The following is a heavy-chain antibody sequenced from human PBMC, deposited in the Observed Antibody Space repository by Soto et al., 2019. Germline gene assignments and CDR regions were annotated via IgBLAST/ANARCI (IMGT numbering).Heavy chain of an antibody. J-gene: IGHJ1*01. CDR3: ANAPGYCSGGSCYSEYFQH. Sequence: GGSLRLSCAASGFTFSSYWMSWVRQAPGKGLEWVANIKQDGSEKYYVDSVKGRFTISRDNAKNSLYLQMNSLRAEDTAVYYCANAPGYCSGGSCYSEYFQHWGQGTLVTVSS. CDR2: IKQDGSEK. D-gene: IGHD2-15*01. V-gene: IGHV3-7*01. CDR1: GFTFSSYW.